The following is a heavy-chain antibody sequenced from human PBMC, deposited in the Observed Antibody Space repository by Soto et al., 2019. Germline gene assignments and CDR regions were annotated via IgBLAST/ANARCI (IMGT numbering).Heavy chain of an antibody. CDR2: TYYRSKWYN. Sequence: SQTLSLTCAISGDSFSSNSAAWNWIRQSPSRGLEWLGRTYYRSKWYNDYAVSVKSRITINPDTSKNQFSLQLNSVTPEDTAVYYCARVSIIVATIVDAFDIWGQGTVVTVSS. J-gene: IGHJ3*02. D-gene: IGHD5-12*01. CDR3: ARVSIIVATIVDAFDI. V-gene: IGHV6-1*01. CDR1: GDSFSSNSAA.